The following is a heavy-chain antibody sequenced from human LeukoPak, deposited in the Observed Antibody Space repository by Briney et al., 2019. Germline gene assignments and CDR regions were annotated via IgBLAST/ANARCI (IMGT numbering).Heavy chain of an antibody. V-gene: IGHV4-59*12. CDR2: IYYSGST. J-gene: IGHJ4*02. CDR1: GGSISSYY. Sequence: SETLSLTCTVSGGSISSYYWSWIRQPPGKGLEWIGYIYYSGSTNYNPSLKSRVTISVDTSKNQFSLKLSSVTAADTAVYYCARDSGGATFDYWGQGTLVTVSS. D-gene: IGHD1-26*01. CDR3: ARDSGGATFDY.